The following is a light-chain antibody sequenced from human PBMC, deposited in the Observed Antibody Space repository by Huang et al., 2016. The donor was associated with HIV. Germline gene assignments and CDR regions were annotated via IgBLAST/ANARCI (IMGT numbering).Light chain of an antibody. V-gene: IGKV3-15*01. Sequence: EIVMTQSPATLSVSPGERATLSCRASQSVTGNLAWYQHKPGQPPRLLIYGASTRAAGAAARFNASGSGTEFTLTISSLQSEDFAVYYCQQYNKWPRTFGPGTKVDV. J-gene: IGKJ3*01. CDR2: GAS. CDR3: QQYNKWPRT. CDR1: QSVTGN.